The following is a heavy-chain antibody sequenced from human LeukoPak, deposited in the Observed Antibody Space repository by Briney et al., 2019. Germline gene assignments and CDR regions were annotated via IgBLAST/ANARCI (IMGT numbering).Heavy chain of an antibody. J-gene: IGHJ5*02. CDR1: GGTFSSYA. CDR3: ARAPFYSSSWARHSYNWFDP. Sequence: ASVKVSCKASGGTFSSYAISWVRQAPGQGLEWMGGIIPIFGTANYAQKFQGRVTITADKSTSTAYMELSSLRSEDTAVYYCARAPFYSSSWARHSYNWFDPWGQGTLVTVSS. CDR2: IIPIFGTA. V-gene: IGHV1-69*06. D-gene: IGHD6-13*01.